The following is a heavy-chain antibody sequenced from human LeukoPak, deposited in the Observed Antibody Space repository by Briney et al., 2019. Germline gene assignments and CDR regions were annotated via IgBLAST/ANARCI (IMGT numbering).Heavy chain of an antibody. CDR1: GLTFSSYG. D-gene: IGHD5-12*01. J-gene: IGHJ4*02. V-gene: IGHV3-30*02. Sequence: PGGSLRLSCGASGLTFSSYGMQWVRQAPGWAVEWVAFTRDYGNDKYYTDSVKGRFTVYRDNSKNTLYLQMNSLRAEDTAVYYCAKDGYSGYDGYYFDYWGQGPLITVTS. CDR2: TRDYGNDK. CDR3: AKDGYSGYDGYYFDY.